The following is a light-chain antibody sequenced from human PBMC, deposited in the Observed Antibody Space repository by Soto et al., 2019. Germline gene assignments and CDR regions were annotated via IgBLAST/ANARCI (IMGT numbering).Light chain of an antibody. J-gene: IGKJ1*01. CDR1: QSVSSSF. V-gene: IGKV3-20*01. CDR3: QQYDSSPRT. Sequence: EIVLTQSPGTLSLSPGERATLSCVASQSVSSSFLAWYQQKPGQAPRLLIYGASNRATGIPDRFSGSGSGTDFTLTISRLEPEDFAVYSCQQYDSSPRTFGQGTKVEIK. CDR2: GAS.